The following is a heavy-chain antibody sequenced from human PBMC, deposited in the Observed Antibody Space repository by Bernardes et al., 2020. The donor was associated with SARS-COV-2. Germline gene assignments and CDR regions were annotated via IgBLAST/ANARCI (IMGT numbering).Heavy chain of an antibody. Sequence: ASLKVSCKASGYTFTSYGISWVRQAPGQGLEWMGWISAYNGNTNYAQKLQGRVTMTTDTSTSTAYMELRSLRSDDTAVYYCARSDYYGSGSYYSHHYGMDVWGQGTTVTVSS. CDR2: ISAYNGNT. J-gene: IGHJ6*02. D-gene: IGHD3-10*01. V-gene: IGHV1-18*01. CDR1: GYTFTSYG. CDR3: ARSDYYGSGSYYSHHYGMDV.